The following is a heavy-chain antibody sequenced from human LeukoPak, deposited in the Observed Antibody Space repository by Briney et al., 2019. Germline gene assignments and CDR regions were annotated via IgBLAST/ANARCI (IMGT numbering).Heavy chain of an antibody. Sequence: GASLKISCKGSGSTFTSFWIAWVRQLPGKGLEWMGIIYAGDSDTRYSPSFQGQVTISVDKSNSTAYLHWSSLTTSDTAMYFCARRDPFMGDALDFWGRGTMVTVAS. V-gene: IGHV5-51*01. CDR3: ARRDPFMGDALDF. CDR2: IYAGDSDT. D-gene: IGHD3-10*01. J-gene: IGHJ3*01. CDR1: GSTFTSFW.